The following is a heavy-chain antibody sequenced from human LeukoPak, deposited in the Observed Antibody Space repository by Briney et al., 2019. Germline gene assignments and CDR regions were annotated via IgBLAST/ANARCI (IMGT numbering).Heavy chain of an antibody. J-gene: IGHJ4*02. CDR1: GFTVSSNY. Sequence: PGGSLRLSCAASGFTVSSNYMSWVRKAPGKGLEWVSVIYSGGSTYYADSVRGRFTISRDNSKNTLYLQMNSLRAEDTAIYYCAKPSYNSGWYFDYWGQGTLVTVSS. CDR2: IYSGGST. D-gene: IGHD6-19*01. V-gene: IGHV3-53*01. CDR3: AKPSYNSGWYFDY.